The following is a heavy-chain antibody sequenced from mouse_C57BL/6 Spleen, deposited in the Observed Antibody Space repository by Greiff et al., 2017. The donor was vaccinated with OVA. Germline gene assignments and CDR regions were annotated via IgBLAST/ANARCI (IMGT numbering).Heavy chain of an antibody. CDR2: ISYDGSN. J-gene: IGHJ1*03. V-gene: IGHV3-6*01. CDR3: ARDLVYDYGSSYGYFDV. Sequence: EVKVEESGPGLVKPSQSLSLTCSVTGYSITSGYYWNWIRQFPGNKLEWMGYISYDGSNNYNPSLKNRISITRDTSKNQSFLTLNSVTTEDTATYYCARDLVYDYGSSYGYFDVWGTGTTVTVSS. D-gene: IGHD1-1*01. CDR1: GYSITSGYY.